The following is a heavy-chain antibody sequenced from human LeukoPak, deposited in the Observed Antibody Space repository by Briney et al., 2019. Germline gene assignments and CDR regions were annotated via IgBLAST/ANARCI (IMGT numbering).Heavy chain of an antibody. CDR2: ICSSGST. CDR1: GASVSGSPYY. Sequence: SETLSLTCTVSGASVSGSPYYWGWLRQPPGQGRVWIGCICSSGSTYYNASRQSRVTISIEKSKNPINLKLSSVTAAAASVFYCARNDCPGGSCYWNRRHFDYWGQGTLVTVSS. V-gene: IGHV4-39*01. CDR3: ARNDCPGGSCYWNRRHFDY. D-gene: IGHD2-15*01. J-gene: IGHJ4*02.